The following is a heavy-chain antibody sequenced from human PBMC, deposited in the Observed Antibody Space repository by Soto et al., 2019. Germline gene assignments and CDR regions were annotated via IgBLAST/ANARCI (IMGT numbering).Heavy chain of an antibody. D-gene: IGHD3-16*01. Sequence: SETLSLTCAVYGGSFSGYYWSWIRQPPGKGLEWIGEINHSGSTNNNPSLKSRVTISVDTSKNQFSLKLSSVTAADTAVYYCARGRYYDFWSGYYYDYVWGSYNLDYWGQGTLVTVSS. CDR1: GGSFSGYY. CDR3: ARGRYYDFWSGYYYDYVWGSYNLDY. CDR2: INHSGST. V-gene: IGHV4-34*01. J-gene: IGHJ4*02.